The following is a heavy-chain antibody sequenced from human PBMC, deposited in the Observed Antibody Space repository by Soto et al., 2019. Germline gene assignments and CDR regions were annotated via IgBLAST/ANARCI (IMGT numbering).Heavy chain of an antibody. V-gene: IGHV3-23*01. CDR3: AKDLRIAAAGTGLNWFDP. Sequence: VGSLRLSCAPSGFTFSSYWMHWVRQAPGKGLEWVSPISGSGGSTYYADSVKGRFTISRDNSKNTLYLQMNSLRAEDTAVYYCAKDLRIAAAGTGLNWFDPWGQGTLVTVSS. CDR2: ISGSGGST. CDR1: GFTFSSYW. D-gene: IGHD6-13*01. J-gene: IGHJ5*02.